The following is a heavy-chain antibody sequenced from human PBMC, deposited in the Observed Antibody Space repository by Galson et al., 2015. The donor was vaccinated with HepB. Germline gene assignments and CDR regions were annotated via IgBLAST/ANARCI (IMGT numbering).Heavy chain of an antibody. CDR2: INTNTGNP. D-gene: IGHD5-12*01. V-gene: IGHV7-4-1*02. CDR1: GYTFTSYA. J-gene: IGHJ5*02. CDR3: ARGARRSVATRWFDP. Sequence: SVKVSCKASGYTFTSYAMNWVRQAPGQGLEWMGWINTNTGNPTYAQGFTGRFVFSLDTSVSTAYLQISSLKAEDTAVYYCARGARRSVATRWFDPWGQGTLVTVSS.